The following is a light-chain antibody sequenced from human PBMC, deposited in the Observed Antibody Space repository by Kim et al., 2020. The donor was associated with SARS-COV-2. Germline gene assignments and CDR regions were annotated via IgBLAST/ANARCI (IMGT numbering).Light chain of an antibody. CDR2: DVS. CDR1: SNEIGDHNC. Sequence: GQSVTSNCKGTSNEIGDHNCVSWYQWNPGKSPKIVIYDVSKRPSGVPVRLFGSKSGNTVSLTISGLQAEDEADYYCCTFAGSFTFGFGTGTKVTVL. V-gene: IGLV2-11*01. CDR3: CTFAGSFTFG. J-gene: IGLJ1*01.